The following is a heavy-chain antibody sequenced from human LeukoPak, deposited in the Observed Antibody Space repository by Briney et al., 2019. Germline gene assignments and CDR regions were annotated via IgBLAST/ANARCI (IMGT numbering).Heavy chain of an antibody. CDR1: GGSINNFY. D-gene: IGHD3-10*01. CDR3: ARAVWQPGDWYFDL. J-gene: IGHJ2*01. CDR2: ISSSGST. Sequence: TSETLSLTXTVSGGSINNFYWSWIRQPAGKGLEWIGRISSSGSTNYNPSLKSRVTISVDTSKNQFSLKLSSVTAADTAVYYCARAVWQPGDWYFDLWGRGTLVTVSS. V-gene: IGHV4-4*07.